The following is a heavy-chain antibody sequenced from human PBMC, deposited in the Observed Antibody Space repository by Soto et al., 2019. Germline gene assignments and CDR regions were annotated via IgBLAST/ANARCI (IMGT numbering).Heavy chain of an antibody. CDR1: GFTFSNYG. V-gene: IGHV3-48*02. D-gene: IGHD6-6*01. Sequence: EVQLVESGGVLVQPGGSLRLSCAASGFTFSNYGMNWVRQAPGKGLAWVSYISSSIATIQYADSVKGRFTISRDNAKNSLYLQMNSLRDEDTAVYYCARGGAARPDYWGQGTLVTVSS. CDR3: ARGGAARPDY. CDR2: ISSSIATI. J-gene: IGHJ4*02.